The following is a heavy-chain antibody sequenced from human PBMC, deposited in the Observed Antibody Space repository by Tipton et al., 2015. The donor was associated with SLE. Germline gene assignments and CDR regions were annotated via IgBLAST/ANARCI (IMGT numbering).Heavy chain of an antibody. J-gene: IGHJ6*03. CDR3: VKSVVVVSPRDYYYYMDV. Sequence: TLSLTCTVSGGSIRSSRHFWGWIRQPPGKGLERIGVLYYSGNTYYNPSLKSPVTLSIDTSKNQFSLRLTSVTAADTAVYYCVKSVVVVSPRDYYYYMDVWGKGTTVTVSS. CDR1: GGSIRSSRHF. D-gene: IGHD2-15*01. V-gene: IGHV4-39*07. CDR2: LYYSGNT.